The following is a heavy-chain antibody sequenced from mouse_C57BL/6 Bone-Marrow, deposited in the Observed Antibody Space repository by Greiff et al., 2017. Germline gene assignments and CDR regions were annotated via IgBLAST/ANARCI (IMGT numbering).Heavy chain of an antibody. D-gene: IGHD4-1*01. J-gene: IGHJ3*01. CDR2: ISDGGSYT. CDR1: GFTFSSYA. V-gene: IGHV5-4*03. CDR3: ARRELGSFAY. Sequence: EVMLVESGGGLVKPGGSLKLSCAASGFTFSSYAMSWVRQTPEKRLEWVATISDGGSYTYYPDNVKGRFTISRDNAKNNLYLQMSHLKSEDTAMYYCARRELGSFAYWGQGTLVTVSA.